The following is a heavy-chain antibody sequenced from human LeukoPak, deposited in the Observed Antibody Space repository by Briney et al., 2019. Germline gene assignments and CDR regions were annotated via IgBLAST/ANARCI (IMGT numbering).Heavy chain of an antibody. V-gene: IGHV1-58*02. CDR2: IVVGSGNT. CDR3: ARGYCGGDCHPGYYYYGMDV. CDR1: GFTFTSSA. Sequence: GTSVKVSCKASGFTFTSSAMQWVRQARGQRLEWIGWIVVGSGNTNYAQKFQERVTITRDMSTSTAYMELSSLRSEDTAVYYCARGYCGGDCHPGYYYYGMDVWGQGTTVTVSS. D-gene: IGHD2-21*02. J-gene: IGHJ6*02.